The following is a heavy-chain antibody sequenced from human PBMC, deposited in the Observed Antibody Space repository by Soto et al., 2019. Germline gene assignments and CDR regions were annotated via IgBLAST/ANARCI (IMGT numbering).Heavy chain of an antibody. CDR3: AHRRVGRELDY. CDR2: IYWDDDT. CDR1: GFSLSTTGVG. J-gene: IGHJ4*02. V-gene: IGHV2-5*02. D-gene: IGHD1-7*01. Sequence: QITLKESGTTLVKPTQTLTLTCTFSGFSLSTTGVGVGWIRQPPGKALEWLALIYWDDDTRYSSSLKSRLYITKVPSKNQVVLRMTNMDPVDTGTYFCAHRRVGRELDYWVQGTLVTVSS.